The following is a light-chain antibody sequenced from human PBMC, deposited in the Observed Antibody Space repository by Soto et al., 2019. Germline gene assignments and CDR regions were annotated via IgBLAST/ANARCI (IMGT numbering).Light chain of an antibody. J-gene: IGKJ2*01. V-gene: IGKV3-15*01. CDR1: QSVSSN. Sequence: EIVMTQSPVTLSVSPGERATLSCRASQSVSSNLAWYQQKPGQAPRLLIYGTSTRATGIPARFSGSGSGTEFNLSISSLQSEDFAVDDCQQYNNWPQTFGQGTKLEIK. CDR3: QQYNNWPQT. CDR2: GTS.